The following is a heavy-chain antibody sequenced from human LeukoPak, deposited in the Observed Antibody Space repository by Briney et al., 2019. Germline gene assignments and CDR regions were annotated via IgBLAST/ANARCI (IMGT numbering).Heavy chain of an antibody. CDR3: ARRDCDTIKCRGSNWFDP. Sequence: GSLRLSFSASGFTFKSYWISWVRQAPGKGLGWVSHISNSGSIIYYADSVKGRFTISRDNAKNSLYLQMNSLRAEDTAVYYCARRDCDTIKCRGSNWFDPWGQGTLVSVSS. J-gene: IGHJ5*02. D-gene: IGHD3-22*01. CDR2: ISNSGSII. V-gene: IGHV3-48*01. CDR1: GFTFKSYW.